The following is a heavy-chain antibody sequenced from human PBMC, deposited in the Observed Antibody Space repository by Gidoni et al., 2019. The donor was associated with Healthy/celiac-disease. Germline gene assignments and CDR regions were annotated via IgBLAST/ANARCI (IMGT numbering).Heavy chain of an antibody. D-gene: IGHD6-19*01. CDR3: AGSSQIAVAGTKKEDWFDP. J-gene: IGHJ5*02. CDR1: GVTFSSYA. Sequence: QGQLGQSGAEVKKPGSSGKVSCKASGVTFSSYAIRWVRQAPGQGLEWMGGIIPIFGTANYSQKFKGRVTITADEATITAYIELSSLRPDDTAVYYCAGSSQIAVAGTKKEDWFDPWGQGTLVTVSS. CDR2: IIPIFGTA. V-gene: IGHV1-69*01.